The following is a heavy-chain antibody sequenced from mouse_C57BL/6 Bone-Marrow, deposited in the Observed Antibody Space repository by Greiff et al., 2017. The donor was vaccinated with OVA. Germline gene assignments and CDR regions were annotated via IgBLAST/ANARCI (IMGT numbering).Heavy chain of an antibody. V-gene: IGHV14-4*01. CDR2: IDPENGDT. J-gene: IGHJ4*01. Sequence: VQLKESGAELVRPGASVKLSCTASGFNIKDDYMHWVKQRPEQGLEWIGWIDPENGDTEYASKFQGKATITADTSSNTAYLQLSSLTSEDTAVYYCINYYAMDYWGQGTSVTVSS. CDR3: INYYAMDY. CDR1: GFNIKDDY.